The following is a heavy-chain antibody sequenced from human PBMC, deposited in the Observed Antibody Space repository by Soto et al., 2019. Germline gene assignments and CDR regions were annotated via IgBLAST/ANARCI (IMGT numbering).Heavy chain of an antibody. J-gene: IGHJ6*02. V-gene: IGHV1-18*01. Sequence: QVHLVQSGAEVKKPGASVKVSCKGSGYAFTTYGITWVRQAPGQGLEWMGWISAHNGNTNYPENLQGRVTMTTDTSTSTAYMEVRNLISDDTAVYYCARMGDVPYYYYGLDVWGQGTTVAVSS. CDR3: ARMGDVPYYYYGLDV. D-gene: IGHD3-16*01. CDR2: ISAHNGNT. CDR1: GYAFTTYG.